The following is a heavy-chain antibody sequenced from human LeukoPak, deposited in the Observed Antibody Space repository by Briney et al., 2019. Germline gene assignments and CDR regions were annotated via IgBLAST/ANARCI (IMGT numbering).Heavy chain of an antibody. CDR2: IYYSGST. D-gene: IGHD4-11*01. CDR1: GGSISSYY. Sequence: SGTLSLTCTVSGGSISSYYWSWIRQPPGKGLEWIGYIYYSGSTNYNPSLKSRVTISVDTSKNQFSLKLSSVTAADTAVYYCARLQSWFDPWGQGTLVTVSS. V-gene: IGHV4-59*08. CDR3: ARLQSWFDP. J-gene: IGHJ5*02.